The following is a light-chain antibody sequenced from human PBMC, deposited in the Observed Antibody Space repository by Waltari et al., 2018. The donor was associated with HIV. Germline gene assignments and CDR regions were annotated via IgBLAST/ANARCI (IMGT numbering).Light chain of an antibody. J-gene: IGKJ4*01. CDR3: QQYFNTPLT. V-gene: IGKV4-1*01. Sequence: DIVMTQSPDALALSLGERATINCKSSRTILYNSNNKNYLAWYQQKPGQPPNLLIYWASTRESGVPDRFSGSGSGTDFTLTISNVQTEDMAVYYCQQYFNTPLTFGGGTKVEIK. CDR1: RTILYNSNNKNY. CDR2: WAS.